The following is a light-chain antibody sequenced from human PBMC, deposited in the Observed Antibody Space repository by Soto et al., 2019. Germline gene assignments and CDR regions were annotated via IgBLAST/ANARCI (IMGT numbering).Light chain of an antibody. V-gene: IGLV2-14*03. CDR3: SSYTSSSTRV. Sequence: QSVLTQPASVSGSPGESITISCTGTSSDVGAYDYVSWYQQHPDKAPKLIIYEVSHRPSGVSNRFSGSKSVNTATLTISGLQDEDEADYYCSSYTSSSTRVFGTGTKATVL. CDR2: EVS. J-gene: IGLJ1*01. CDR1: SSDVGAYDY.